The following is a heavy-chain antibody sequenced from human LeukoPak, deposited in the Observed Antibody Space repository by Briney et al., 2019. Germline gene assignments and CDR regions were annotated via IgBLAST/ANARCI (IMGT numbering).Heavy chain of an antibody. CDR2: ITPMFDTP. Sequence: SVKVPCKASGGTLSNYAITWVRQVPGQGLEWMGRITPMFDTPKYAQRFQGRATISADKSTSTAYMELSSLRSDDTAVYYCARGICTTTTCYHIDYLGQGNLVTGSS. CDR3: ARGICTTTTCYHIDY. J-gene: IGHJ4*02. CDR1: GGTLSNYA. D-gene: IGHD2-2*01. V-gene: IGHV1-69*06.